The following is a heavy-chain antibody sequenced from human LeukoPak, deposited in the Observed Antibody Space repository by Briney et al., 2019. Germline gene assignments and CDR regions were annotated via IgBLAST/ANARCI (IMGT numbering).Heavy chain of an antibody. J-gene: IGHJ4*02. CDR1: GYTFTSYA. D-gene: IGHD6-13*01. Sequence: GASVKVSCKASGYTFTSYAMNWVRQAPGQGLEWMGWINTNTGNPTYVQGFTGRFVFSLDTSVSTAYLQISSLKAEDTAVYYCARFFFGYSSSPNDYWGQGTLVTVSS. CDR2: INTNTGNP. V-gene: IGHV7-4-1*02. CDR3: ARFFFGYSSSPNDY.